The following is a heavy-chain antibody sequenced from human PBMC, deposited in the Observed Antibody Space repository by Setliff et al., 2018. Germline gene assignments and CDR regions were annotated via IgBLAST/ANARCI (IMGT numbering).Heavy chain of an antibody. CDR1: GGTFSSYG. CDR2: TIPIFGTT. D-gene: IGHD3-22*01. V-gene: IGHV1-69*05. CDR3: AREGVDSRSSTDYRYYMDV. J-gene: IGHJ6*03. Sequence: SVKVSCKASGGTFSSYGISWVRQAPGQGLEWMGGTIPIFGTTNYAQKFQGRVTIITGESTTTAYMELSSLRSDDTAVYYCAREGVDSRSSTDYRYYMDVWGKGTTVTVSS.